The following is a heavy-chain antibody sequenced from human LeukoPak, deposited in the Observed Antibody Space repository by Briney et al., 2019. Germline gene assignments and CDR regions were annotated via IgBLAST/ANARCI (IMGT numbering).Heavy chain of an antibody. CDR2: RNPNSFNT. J-gene: IGHJ5*02. CDR1: GYTFTSYD. D-gene: IGHD5-24*01. V-gene: IGHV1-8*03. Sequence: GASAKVSCKTSGYTFTSYDINWVRQAAGQGLEWMGWRNPNSFNTDYAQKFQGRVTLTRNTSINTAYLELSNLTSGDTAVYYCARDNSVRDEAWWFNPWGQGTLVTVSS. CDR3: ARDNSVRDEAWWFNP.